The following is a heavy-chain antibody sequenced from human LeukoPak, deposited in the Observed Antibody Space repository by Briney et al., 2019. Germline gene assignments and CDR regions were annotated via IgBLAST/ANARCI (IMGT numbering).Heavy chain of an antibody. J-gene: IGHJ3*02. Sequence: ASVKVSCKASGYTFTSYYMHCVRQAPGQRLEWMGIINPIGGSTSYAQKFQGRVTMTRDTSTSTVYMELSSLRSEDTAVYHCARGGYCSGGSCYADDAFDIWGQGTMVTVSS. V-gene: IGHV1-46*01. D-gene: IGHD2-15*01. CDR3: ARGGYCSGGSCYADDAFDI. CDR1: GYTFTSYY. CDR2: INPIGGST.